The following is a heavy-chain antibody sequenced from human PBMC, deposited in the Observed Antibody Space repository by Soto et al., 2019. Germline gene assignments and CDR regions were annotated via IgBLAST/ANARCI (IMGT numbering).Heavy chain of an antibody. CDR3: ARDGGRHSGGIDY. D-gene: IGHD1-26*01. Sequence: QVQLVQSGAEVKKPGSSVKVSCKASGGTFSSYSINWVRQAPGQGLEWMGEIIPIFGTANYAQKFQGRVKITADESTSKDYMELSSLRSEDTAVYYCARDGGRHSGGIDYWGQGTLVTVSS. V-gene: IGHV1-69*01. J-gene: IGHJ4*02. CDR1: GGTFSSYS. CDR2: IIPIFGTA.